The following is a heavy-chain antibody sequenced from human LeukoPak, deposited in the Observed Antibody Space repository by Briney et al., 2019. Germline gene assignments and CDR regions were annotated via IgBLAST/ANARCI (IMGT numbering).Heavy chain of an antibody. J-gene: IGHJ2*01. V-gene: IGHV4-39*07. D-gene: IGHD6-13*01. CDR3: ASVPDYSSSSTNSYWYFDL. CDR2: IYYSGGT. CDR1: GGSISSSSYY. Sequence: SETLSLTCTVSGGSISSSSYYWGWVRQPPGKGLEWIGSIYYSGGTYYNPSLKSRVTISVDTSKNQFSLKLSSVTAADTAVYYCASVPDYSSSSTNSYWYFDLWGRGTLVTVSS.